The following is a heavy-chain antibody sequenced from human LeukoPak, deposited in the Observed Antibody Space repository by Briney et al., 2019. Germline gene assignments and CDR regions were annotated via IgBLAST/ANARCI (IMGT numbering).Heavy chain of an antibody. V-gene: IGHV4-4*07. CDR3: ARETGSSRWFGP. CDR2: IYTSGST. J-gene: IGHJ5*02. D-gene: IGHD1-26*01. CDR1: GGSNSSYY. Sequence: SETLSLTCTVSGGSNSSYYWSWIRQAAGKGLEWIGRIYTSGSTNYNPSLKSRVTMSVDMSKNQFSLNLTSVTAADTAVYYCARETGSSRWFGPWGQGTLVTVSS.